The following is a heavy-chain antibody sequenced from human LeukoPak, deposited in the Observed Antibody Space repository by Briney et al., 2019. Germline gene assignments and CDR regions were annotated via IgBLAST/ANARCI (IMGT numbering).Heavy chain of an antibody. V-gene: IGHV1-18*01. CDR1: GYTFTSYG. D-gene: IGHD3-10*01. Sequence: GASVKVSCKASGYTFTSYGISWVRQAPGQGLEWMGWISAYNGNTNYAQKLQGRATMTTDTSTSTAYMELRSLRSDDTAVYYCARDFARMVGGVIYVFDIGGKGKMVTVS. CDR2: ISAYNGNT. J-gene: IGHJ3*02. CDR3: ARDFARMVGGVIYVFDI.